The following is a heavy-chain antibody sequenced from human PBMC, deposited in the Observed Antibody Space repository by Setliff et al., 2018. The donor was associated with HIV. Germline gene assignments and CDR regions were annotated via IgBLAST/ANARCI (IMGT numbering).Heavy chain of an antibody. D-gene: IGHD3-16*02. V-gene: IGHV4-59*11. CDR1: GASITTHY. CDR2: ISYSGRT. J-gene: IGHJ4*02. CDR3: ARMKYYDYTWGSSRPTFDY. Sequence: SETLSLTCAVSGASITTHYWGWIRQPPGKGLQWIAHISYSGRTTYSPSLKRRVTLSLDTSNNQISMRLTSVTAADTAFYYCARMKYYDYTWGSSRPTFDYWGLGTLVTVSS.